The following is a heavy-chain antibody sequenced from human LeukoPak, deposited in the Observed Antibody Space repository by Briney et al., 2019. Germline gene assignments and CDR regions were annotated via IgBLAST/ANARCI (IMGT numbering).Heavy chain of an antibody. CDR2: IEKDGSKK. CDR1: RFTFSSYW. J-gene: IGHJ4*02. CDR3: ATNSDYRFEY. D-gene: IGHD3-22*01. V-gene: IGHV3-7*01. Sequence: PGGSLRLSCAASRFTFSSYWMSWVRQAPRRGLAWVANIEKDGSKKNYVDSVKGRFTISRNNAKNSLFLQMNSLRDEDTAVYYCATNSDYRFEYWGQGTLVTVSS.